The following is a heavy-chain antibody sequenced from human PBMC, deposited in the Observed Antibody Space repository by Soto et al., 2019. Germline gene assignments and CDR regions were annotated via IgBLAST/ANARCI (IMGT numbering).Heavy chain of an antibody. CDR1: GGSISSGGYS. J-gene: IGHJ4*02. Sequence: KTSETLSLTCAVSGGSISSGGYSWSWIRQPPGKGLEWIGYIYHSGSTYYNPSLKSRVTISVDRSKNQFSLKLSSVTAADTAVYYCASAAPITYCSGGSCYAPAFDYWGQGTLVTVSS. V-gene: IGHV4-30-2*01. CDR3: ASAAPITYCSGGSCYAPAFDY. CDR2: IYHSGST. D-gene: IGHD2-15*01.